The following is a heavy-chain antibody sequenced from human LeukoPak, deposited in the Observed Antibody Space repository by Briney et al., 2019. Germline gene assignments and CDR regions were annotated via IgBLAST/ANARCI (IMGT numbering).Heavy chain of an antibody. CDR2: ISSSGSTI. Sequence: PGGSLRLSCAASGFTFSDYYMSWIRQAPGKGLEWVSYISSSGSTIYYADSVKGRFTISRDNVRNSLYLQMNSLRAEDTAMYYCARDAGNSGYGCDLWGQGTLVTVSS. CDR3: ARDAGNSGYGCDL. J-gene: IGHJ5*02. CDR1: GFTFSDYY. V-gene: IGHV3-11*04. D-gene: IGHD5-12*01.